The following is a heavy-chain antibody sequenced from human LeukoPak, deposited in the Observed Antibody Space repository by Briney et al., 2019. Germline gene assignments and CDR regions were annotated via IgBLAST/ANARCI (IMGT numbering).Heavy chain of an antibody. J-gene: IGHJ5*02. D-gene: IGHD3-22*01. CDR2: IYYSGST. CDR3: ARGSGYYPRWFDP. CDR1: GGSINSYY. V-gene: IGHV4-59*12. Sequence: PSETLSLTCTVSGGSINSYYWSWIRQPPGKGLEWFGYIYYSGSTNYNPSLKSRVTISVDTSKNQFSLKLSSVTAADTAVYYCARGSGYYPRWFDPWGQGTLVTVSS.